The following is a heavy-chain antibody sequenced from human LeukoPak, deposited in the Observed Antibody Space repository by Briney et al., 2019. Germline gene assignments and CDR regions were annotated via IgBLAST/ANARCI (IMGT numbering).Heavy chain of an antibody. CDR3: AKDPDHVSPGPMNY. CDR2: IRYDGSNK. CDR1: GFTFGSYG. J-gene: IGHJ4*02. Sequence: GGSLRLSCAASGFTFGSYGMHWVRQAPGKGLEWVAFIRYDGSNKYYADSVKGRFTISRDNSKNTLYLQMNSLRAEDTAVYYCAKDPDHVSPGPMNYWGQGTLVTVSS. D-gene: IGHD3-22*01. V-gene: IGHV3-30*02.